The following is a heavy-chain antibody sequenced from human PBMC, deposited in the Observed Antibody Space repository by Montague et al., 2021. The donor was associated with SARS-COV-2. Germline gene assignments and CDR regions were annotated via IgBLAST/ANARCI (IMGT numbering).Heavy chain of an antibody. D-gene: IGHD6-13*01. CDR2: IDWDDDK. Sequence: VKPTQTPTLTCTFSGFSLSTSGMCVSWIRQPPGKALEWLARIDWDDDKYYSTSLKTRLTISKDTSKNQVVLTMTNMDPVDTATYYCARILVAAAGSPFDPWGQGTLVTVSS. CDR3: ARILVAAAGSPFDP. V-gene: IGHV2-70*11. J-gene: IGHJ5*02. CDR1: GFSLSTSGMC.